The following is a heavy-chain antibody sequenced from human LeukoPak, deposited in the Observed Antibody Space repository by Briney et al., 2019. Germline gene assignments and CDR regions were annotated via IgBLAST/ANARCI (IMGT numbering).Heavy chain of an antibody. CDR1: GIALSVYW. CDR3: ARAAVTKGFDY. Sequence: PGGSLRLSCAASGIALSVYWMSWVRQAPGKGLEWVSSISSSSSYIYYADSVKGRFTISRDNAKNSLYLQMNSLRAEDTAVYYCARAAVTKGFDYWGQGTLVTVSS. D-gene: IGHD4-17*01. CDR2: ISSSSSYI. V-gene: IGHV3-21*01. J-gene: IGHJ4*02.